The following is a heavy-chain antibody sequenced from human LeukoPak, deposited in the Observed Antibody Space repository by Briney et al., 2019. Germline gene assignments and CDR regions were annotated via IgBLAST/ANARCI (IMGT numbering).Heavy chain of an antibody. CDR1: GGTLNNSA. D-gene: IGHD4-17*01. J-gene: IGHJ5*02. CDR2: IMPLFGTA. V-gene: IGHV1-69*05. CDR3: ARDVHGDYGSGWFDP. Sequence: ASVKVSCKTSGGTLNNSAISWVRQAPGQGLEWLGGIMPLFGTAGYAQKFQGRVTITKDESTRTVYLELTSLTSDDTAVYYCARDVHGDYGSGWFDPWGQGTLVSVS.